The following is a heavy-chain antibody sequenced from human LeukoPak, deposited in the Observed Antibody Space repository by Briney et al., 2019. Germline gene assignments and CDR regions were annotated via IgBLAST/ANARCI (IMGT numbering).Heavy chain of an antibody. CDR1: GFTFINSA. D-gene: IGHD6-25*01. CDR3: VKGRSADITAAINY. J-gene: IGHJ4*02. V-gene: IGHV3-23*01. Sequence: TGGSLRLSCAASGFTFINSAMNWVRQGPGKGLEWVSGISGSGDSTYYADSVKGRFTISRDSSNNTLFLQINSLRAADTAAYYCVKGRSADITAAINYWGQGTLVTVPS. CDR2: ISGSGDST.